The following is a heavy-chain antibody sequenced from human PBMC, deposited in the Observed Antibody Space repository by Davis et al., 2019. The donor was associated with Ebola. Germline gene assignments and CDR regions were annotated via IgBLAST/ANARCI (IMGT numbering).Heavy chain of an antibody. Sequence: SETLSLTCTVSGVSITSSYWTWIRQPPGKGLEWIGYIYYSGVTAYNPSLKSRVTISVDTSNKQFSLRLSSVTAADTAVYYCARGGVIVLVVAGTSDAFDFWGQGTMVTVSS. D-gene: IGHD2-8*02. CDR2: IYYSGVT. V-gene: IGHV4-59*01. J-gene: IGHJ3*01. CDR3: ARGGVIVLVVAGTSDAFDF. CDR1: GVSITSSY.